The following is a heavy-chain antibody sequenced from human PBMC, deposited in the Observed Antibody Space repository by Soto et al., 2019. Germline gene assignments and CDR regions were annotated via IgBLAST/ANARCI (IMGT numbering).Heavy chain of an antibody. CDR1: VGTFSSYA. J-gene: IGHJ4*02. Sequence: QVQLVQSGAEVKKPGSSVKVSCKASVGTFSSYAISWVRQAPGQGLEWMGGIIPIFGTANYAQKFQGRVTITAYESTSTAYMELISMRSEHTAVYYCASRGSSSAGGDYWGQGNLVTVSS. CDR2: IIPIFGTA. D-gene: IGHD6-6*01. V-gene: IGHV1-69*12. CDR3: ASRGSSSAGGDY.